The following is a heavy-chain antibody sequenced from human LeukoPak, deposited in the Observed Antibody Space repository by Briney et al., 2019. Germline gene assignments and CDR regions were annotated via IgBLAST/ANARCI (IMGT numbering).Heavy chain of an antibody. CDR3: ASTYCSGGSCYWALDY. D-gene: IGHD2-15*01. J-gene: IGHJ4*02. V-gene: IGHV4-59*08. Sequence: KPSETLSLTCTVSGGSISSYYWSWIRQPPGKGLEWTGYIYYSGSTNYNPSLKSRVTISVDTSKNQFSLKLSSVTAADTAVYYCASTYCSGGSCYWALDYWGQGTLVTVSS. CDR1: GGSISSYY. CDR2: IYYSGST.